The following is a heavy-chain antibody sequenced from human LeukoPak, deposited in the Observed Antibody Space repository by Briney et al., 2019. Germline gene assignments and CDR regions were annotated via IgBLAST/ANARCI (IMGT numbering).Heavy chain of an antibody. J-gene: IGHJ4*02. CDR3: ARSDVTVMTAIIDY. CDR2: INPNSGGT. V-gene: IGHV1-2*02. D-gene: IGHD4-11*01. Sequence: ASVKVSCKASGYTFTGYYMHWVRQAPGQGLEWMGWINPNSGGTNYAQKFQGRVTMTRDTSISTAYMELSRLRSDDTAVYYCARSDVTVMTAIIDYWGQGTLVTVSS. CDR1: GYTFTGYY.